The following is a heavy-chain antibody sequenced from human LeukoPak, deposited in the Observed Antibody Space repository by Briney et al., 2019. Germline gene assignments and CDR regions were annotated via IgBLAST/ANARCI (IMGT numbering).Heavy chain of an antibody. V-gene: IGHV3-23*01. CDR2: ISGSGGST. CDR3: AKDPGIAVAGTFHY. J-gene: IGHJ4*02. Sequence: GGSLRLSCAASGFTFSSYAMSWVRQAPGEGLEWVSAISGSGGSTYYADSVKGRFTISRDNSKNTLYLQMNSLRAEDTAVYYCAKDPGIAVAGTFHYWGQGTLVTVSS. D-gene: IGHD6-19*01. CDR1: GFTFSSYA.